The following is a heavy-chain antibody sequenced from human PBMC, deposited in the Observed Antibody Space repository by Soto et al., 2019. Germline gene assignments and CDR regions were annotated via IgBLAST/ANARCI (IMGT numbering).Heavy chain of an antibody. J-gene: IGHJ4*02. D-gene: IGHD3-3*01. V-gene: IGHV3-23*01. CDR3: AKDPITIFGVVLSNSDY. CDR2: ISGSGGST. CDR1: GFTFSSYA. Sequence: GGSLRLSCAASGFTFSSYAMSWVRQAPGKGLEWVSAISGSGGSTYYADSVKGRFTISRDNSKNTLYLQMNSLRAEDTAVYYCAKDPITIFGVVLSNSDYWGQGTLVTVSS.